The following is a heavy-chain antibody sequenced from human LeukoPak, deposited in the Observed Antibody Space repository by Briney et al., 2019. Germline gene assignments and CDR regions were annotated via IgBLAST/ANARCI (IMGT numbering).Heavy chain of an antibody. J-gene: IGHJ5*01. CDR1: RFTFSSYW. CDR3: ARVSGNYYRWFDS. Sequence: GGSLRLSCAASRFTFSSYWMSWVRQAPGKGLEWVANIKQDGSEKYYVDSVKGRFTISRDNAKNSLYLQMNSLRAEDTAMYYCARVSGNYYRWFDSWGQGTLVTVSS. D-gene: IGHD1-26*01. CDR2: IKQDGSEK. V-gene: IGHV3-7*03.